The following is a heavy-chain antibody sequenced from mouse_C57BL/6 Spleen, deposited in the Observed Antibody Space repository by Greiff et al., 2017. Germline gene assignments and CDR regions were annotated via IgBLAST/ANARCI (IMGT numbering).Heavy chain of an antibody. J-gene: IGHJ3*01. CDR2: ISSGSSTI. CDR1: GFTFSDYG. CDR3: ASPQFAY. Sequence: EVKLMESGGGLVKPGGSLKLSCAASGFTFSDYGMHWVRPAPEKGLEWVAYISSGSSTIYYADTVKGRFTISRDNAKNTLFLQMTSLRSEDTAMYYCASPQFAYWGQGTLVSVSA. V-gene: IGHV5-17*01.